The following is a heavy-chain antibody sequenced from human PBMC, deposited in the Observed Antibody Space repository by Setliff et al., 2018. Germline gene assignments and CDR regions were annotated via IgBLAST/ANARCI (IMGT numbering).Heavy chain of an antibody. CDR3: RLWSHSYHNDY. CDR1: GFTFSSFW. J-gene: IGHJ4*02. D-gene: IGHD3-16*02. CDR2: SDHGGNT. V-gene: IGHV4-34*08. Sequence: GSLRLSCAASGFTFSSFWMSWIRQSPGKGLEWIGESDHGGNTTIHPSLKSRLTMSVDTSKNQFSLKLTSVTAADTAVYYCRLWSHSYHNDYWGQGTLVTVSS.